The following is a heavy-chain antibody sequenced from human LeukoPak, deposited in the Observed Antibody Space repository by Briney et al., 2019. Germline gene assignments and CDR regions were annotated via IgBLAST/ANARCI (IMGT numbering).Heavy chain of an antibody. J-gene: IGHJ4*02. CDR1: GYTFTSYD. V-gene: IGHV1-8*01. Sequence: ASVKVSCKASGYTFTSYDINWVRQATGQGLEWMGWMNPNSGNTGYAQKFQGRVTMTRNTSISTAYMELSSLRSEDTAVYYCARSTYGDYDLYFDYWGQGTLATVAS. CDR2: MNPNSGNT. CDR3: ARSTYGDYDLYFDY. D-gene: IGHD4-17*01.